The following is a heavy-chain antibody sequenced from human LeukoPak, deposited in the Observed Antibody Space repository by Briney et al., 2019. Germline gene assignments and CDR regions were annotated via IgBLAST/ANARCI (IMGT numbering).Heavy chain of an antibody. CDR3: ARGRITMVRGPLGP. D-gene: IGHD3-10*01. Sequence: PSQTLSLTCTVPGGSISSGGYYWSWIRQHPGKGLEWIGYIYYSGSTYYNPSLKSRVTISVDTSKNQFSLKLSSVTAADTAVYYCARGRITMVRGPLGPWGQGTLVTVPS. V-gene: IGHV4-31*03. CDR2: IYYSGST. J-gene: IGHJ5*02. CDR1: GGSISSGGYY.